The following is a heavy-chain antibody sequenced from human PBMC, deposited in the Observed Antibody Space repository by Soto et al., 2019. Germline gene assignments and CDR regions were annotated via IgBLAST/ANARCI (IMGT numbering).Heavy chain of an antibody. CDR1: GGSISTYY. V-gene: IGHV4-59*13. CDR3: ARILTRSGWPFDY. CDR2: VYYSGDT. J-gene: IGHJ4*02. D-gene: IGHD6-19*01. Sequence: SETLSLTCSVSGGSISTYYWSWIRQPPGKGLEWLGYVYYSGDTNYNPSLKSRITISVDTSKNQFSLKLTSVTAADTAMYYCARILTRSGWPFDYWGQGPLVTVSS.